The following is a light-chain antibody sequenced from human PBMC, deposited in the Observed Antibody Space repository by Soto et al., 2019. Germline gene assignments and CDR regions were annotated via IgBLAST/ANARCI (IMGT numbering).Light chain of an antibody. CDR2: AAS. J-gene: IGKJ4*01. CDR3: LHTSSPFT. V-gene: IGKV1-39*01. CDR1: QSIRNY. Sequence: DIQMTQSPSSLSASVGDRVTITCRASQSIRNYLSWYHHKPGIAPKLLIYAASTLQIGVPSRFSGSGSGTDFTLTISGLQFEDFATYYCLHTSSPFTFGGGTKVEIK.